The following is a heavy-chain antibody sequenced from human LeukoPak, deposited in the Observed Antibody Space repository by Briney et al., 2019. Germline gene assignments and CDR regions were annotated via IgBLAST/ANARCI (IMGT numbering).Heavy chain of an antibody. J-gene: IGHJ4*02. V-gene: IGHV1-18*01. CDR1: GYTFTSYG. D-gene: IGHD3-10*01. CDR3: ASSRYGAGTRQFDY. Sequence: ASVTVSCKASGYTFTSYGISWVRQAPGQGLEWMGWISAYNGNTNYAQKLQGRVTMTTDTSTSTAYMELRSLRSDDTAVYYCASSRYGAGTRQFDYWGQGTLVTVSS. CDR2: ISAYNGNT.